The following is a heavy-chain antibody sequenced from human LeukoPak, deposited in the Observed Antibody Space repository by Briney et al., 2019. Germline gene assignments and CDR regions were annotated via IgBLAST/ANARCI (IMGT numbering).Heavy chain of an antibody. V-gene: IGHV4-38-2*02. J-gene: IGHJ4*02. D-gene: IGHD6-19*01. CDR2: IYHSGST. CDR1: GYSISSGYY. Sequence: SETLSLTCTVSGYSISSGYYWGWIRQPPGKGLEWIGSIYHSGSTYYNPSLKSRVTISVDTSKNQFSLKLSSVTAADTAVYYCARLRSYSSGWYISWYFDYWGQGTLVTVSS. CDR3: ARLRSYSSGWYISWYFDY.